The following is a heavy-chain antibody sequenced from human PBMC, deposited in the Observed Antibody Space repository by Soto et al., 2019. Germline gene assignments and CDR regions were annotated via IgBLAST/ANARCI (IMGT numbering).Heavy chain of an antibody. CDR2: IIPIFGTA. Sequence: QVQLVQSGAEVKKPGSSVKVSCKASGGTFSSYAISWVRQAPGQGLEWMGGIIPIFGTANYAQKFQGRVTITADESTSTAYMELSTLRSEDTAVYYCARARVGGYNFRNAFDIWGQGTMVTVSS. CDR3: ARARVGGYNFRNAFDI. V-gene: IGHV1-69*01. J-gene: IGHJ3*02. CDR1: GGTFSSYA. D-gene: IGHD5-12*01.